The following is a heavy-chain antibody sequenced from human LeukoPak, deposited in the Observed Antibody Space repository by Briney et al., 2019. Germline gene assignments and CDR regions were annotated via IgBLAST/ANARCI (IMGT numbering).Heavy chain of an antibody. CDR3: ATPRGYSSGWSGIYDY. CDR1: GVSVSSSTYY. D-gene: IGHD6-19*01. J-gene: IGHJ4*02. CDR2: IYYNGNI. V-gene: IGHV4-61*01. Sequence: SETLSLTCTVSGVSVSSSTYYWTWIRQPPGKGLEWIGYIYYNGNINYNPSLKGRVTISVDTSKNQFSLELSSVTAADTAVYYCATPRGYSSGWSGIYDYWGQGTLVTVSS.